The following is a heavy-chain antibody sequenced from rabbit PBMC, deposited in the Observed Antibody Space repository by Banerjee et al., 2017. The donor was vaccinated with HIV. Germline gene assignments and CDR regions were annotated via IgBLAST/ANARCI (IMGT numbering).Heavy chain of an antibody. V-gene: IGHV1S40*01. Sequence: QSLEESGGDLVKPGASLTLTCTASGFSFSSSYYMCWVRQAPGKGLEWIACIYAGSSGSTYYASWAKGRFTISKTSSTTVTLQMTSLTAAGTATYFCARDMGAGGYGAFNLWGPGTLVTVS. CDR2: IYAGSSGST. CDR3: ARDMGAGGYGAFNL. J-gene: IGHJ4*01. CDR1: GFSFSSSYY. D-gene: IGHD2-1*01.